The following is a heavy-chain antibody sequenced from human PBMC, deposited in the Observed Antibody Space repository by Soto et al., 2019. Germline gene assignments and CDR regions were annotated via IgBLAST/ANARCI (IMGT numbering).Heavy chain of an antibody. CDR3: ARVSYFDGGGFLCYFDY. J-gene: IGHJ4*03. CDR1: GYSISSGYY. V-gene: IGHV4-38-2*01. D-gene: IGHD3-22*01. CDR2: MYHSGST. Sequence: SETLSLTCAVSGYSISSGYYWGWIRQPPGKGLQWIGNMYHSGSTYYNPSLKSRVTISIDTSKNQFSLKLSSVTAADEAIYYCARVSYFDGGGFLCYFDY.